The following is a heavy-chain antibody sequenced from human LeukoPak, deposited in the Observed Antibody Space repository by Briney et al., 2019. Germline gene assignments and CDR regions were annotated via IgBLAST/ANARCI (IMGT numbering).Heavy chain of an antibody. V-gene: IGHV3-23*01. Sequence: GGSLRLSCAASGFTFSSYAMSWVRQAPGKGLEWVSAISGSGGSTYYADSVKGRFTISRDNSKNTLYLQMNSLRAEDTAVYYCAKSIGGNQCITMIVVVTHDYWGQGTLVTVSS. CDR1: GFTFSSYA. CDR3: AKSIGGNQCITMIVVVTHDY. D-gene: IGHD3-22*01. CDR2: ISGSGGST. J-gene: IGHJ4*02.